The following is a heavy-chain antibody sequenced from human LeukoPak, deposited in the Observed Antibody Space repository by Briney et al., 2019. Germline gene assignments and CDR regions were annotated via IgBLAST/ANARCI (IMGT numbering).Heavy chain of an antibody. Sequence: GASVKVSCKASGYTFTGYYMHWVRQAPGQGLEWMGWINPNGGGTNYAQKFQGRVTMTRDTSISTAYMELSRLRSDDTAVYYCARVTPYCSGGSCYSDWAFDIWGQGTTVTVSS. CDR3: ARVTPYCSGGSCYSDWAFDI. V-gene: IGHV1-2*02. CDR1: GYTFTGYY. CDR2: INPNGGGT. D-gene: IGHD2-15*01. J-gene: IGHJ3*02.